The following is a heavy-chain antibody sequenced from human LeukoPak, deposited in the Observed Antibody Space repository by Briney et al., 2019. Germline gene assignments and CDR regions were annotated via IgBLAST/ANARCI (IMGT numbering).Heavy chain of an antibody. Sequence: GGSLRLSCAASGFTASSSSMNWVCLGPGKGLEWVSVISSDGNTYYADSVKGRFTISRDNSRNTLSLQMHGLRADDTAVYYCARGQEQFSSPWQWGPRRKNFYYYGLNVGAKGPRSPCP. CDR3: ARGQEQFSSPWQWGPRRKNFYYYGLNV. CDR1: GFTASSSS. CDR2: ISSDGNT. J-gene: IGHJ6*02. D-gene: IGHD6-19*01. V-gene: IGHV3-66*01.